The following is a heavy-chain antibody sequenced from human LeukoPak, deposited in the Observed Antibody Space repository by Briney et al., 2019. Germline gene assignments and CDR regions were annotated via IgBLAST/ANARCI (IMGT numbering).Heavy chain of an antibody. CDR3: ARGSVTMVRGVTNYMDV. CDR2: ISYDGSNK. V-gene: IGHV3-30-3*01. Sequence: GGSLRLSCAASGFTFSSYAMHWVRQAPGKGLEWVAVISYDGSNKYYADSVKGRFTISRDNSKNTLYLQMNSLRAEDTAVYYCARGSVTMVRGVTNYMDVWGKGTTVTVSS. D-gene: IGHD3-10*01. J-gene: IGHJ6*03. CDR1: GFTFSSYA.